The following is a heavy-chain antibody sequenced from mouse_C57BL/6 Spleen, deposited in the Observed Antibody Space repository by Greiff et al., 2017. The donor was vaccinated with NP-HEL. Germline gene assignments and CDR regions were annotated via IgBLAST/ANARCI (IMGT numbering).Heavy chain of an antibody. Sequence: QVQLQQSGPELVKPGASVKISCKASGYAFSSSWMNWVKQRPGKGLEWIGRIYPGDGDTNYNGKFKGKATLTADKSSSTAYMQLSSLTSEDSAVYFCARPLLGGYFDVWGTGTTVTVSS. D-gene: IGHD1-1*01. V-gene: IGHV1-82*01. CDR1: GYAFSSSW. CDR3: ARPLLGGYFDV. J-gene: IGHJ1*03. CDR2: IYPGDGDT.